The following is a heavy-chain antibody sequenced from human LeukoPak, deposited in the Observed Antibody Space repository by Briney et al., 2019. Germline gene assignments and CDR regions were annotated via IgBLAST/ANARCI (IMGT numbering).Heavy chain of an antibody. Sequence: GGSLRLSCAASGLTVADYGMSWVRQAPRKGLEWVSGIDWCSERTSYADSVKGRFTISRDNSENTLYLHMNNLRAEDTALYYCARDLSASLYSLGFWGRGTLVTVSS. CDR1: GLTVADYG. CDR2: IDWCSERT. D-gene: IGHD2-8*01. V-gene: IGHV3-20*04. CDR3: ARDLSASLYSLGF. J-gene: IGHJ4*02.